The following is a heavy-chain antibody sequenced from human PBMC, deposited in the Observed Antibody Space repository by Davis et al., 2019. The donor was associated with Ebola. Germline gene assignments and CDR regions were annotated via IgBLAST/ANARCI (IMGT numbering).Heavy chain of an antibody. Sequence: PGGSLRLSCAASGFTFSTYPMSWVRQAPGKELEWVSAISPSGGSTYFADSVKGRFTISRDNSKNMVYLQMNSLRAEDAAVYYCALTERGLWFGEFDYWGQGTLVTVSS. V-gene: IGHV3-23*01. J-gene: IGHJ4*02. CDR3: ALTERGLWFGEFDY. D-gene: IGHD3-10*01. CDR2: ISPSGGST. CDR1: GFTFSTYP.